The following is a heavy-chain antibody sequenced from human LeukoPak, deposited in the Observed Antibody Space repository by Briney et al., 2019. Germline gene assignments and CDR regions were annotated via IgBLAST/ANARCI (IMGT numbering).Heavy chain of an antibody. CDR3: ARANYDFWSGYYYYYGMDV. V-gene: IGHV3-48*03. CDR1: GFTFSSYE. Sequence: PGGSLRLSCAASGFTFSSYEMNWVRQAPREGLEWVSYISSSGSTIYYADSVKGRFTISRDNAKNSLYLQMNSLRAEDTAVYYCARANYDFWSGYYYYYGMDVWGQGTTVTVSS. J-gene: IGHJ6*02. CDR2: ISSSGSTI. D-gene: IGHD3-3*01.